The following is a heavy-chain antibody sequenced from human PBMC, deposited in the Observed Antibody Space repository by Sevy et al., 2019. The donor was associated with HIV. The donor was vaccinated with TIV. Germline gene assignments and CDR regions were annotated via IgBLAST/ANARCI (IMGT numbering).Heavy chain of an antibody. CDR3: ARDCSSTSCQNFDY. J-gene: IGHJ4*02. Sequence: ASVKVSCKASGYTFTGYYMHWVRQAPGQGLEWMGWINPNSGGTNYAQKFQGRVTMTRDTSISTAYMELSRLRSDDTAVYYCARDCSSTSCQNFDYWGQGTLVTVSS. V-gene: IGHV1-2*02. CDR1: GYTFTGYY. D-gene: IGHD2-2*01. CDR2: INPNSGGT.